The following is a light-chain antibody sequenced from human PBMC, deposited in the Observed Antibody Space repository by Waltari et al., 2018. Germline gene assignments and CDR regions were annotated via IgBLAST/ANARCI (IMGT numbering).Light chain of an antibody. CDR1: QNINNF. V-gene: IGKV1-39*01. J-gene: IGKJ5*01. CDR2: RAS. Sequence: IQMSQPPPSLSASAGDRVNITCRASQNINNFLNWYQQNAGKPPRLLIYRASSLQSGVPSRFSAGGSGTDFTLTISSLQPEDFATYYCQQNHSPPHTFGPGTRLNIK. CDR3: QQNHSPPHT.